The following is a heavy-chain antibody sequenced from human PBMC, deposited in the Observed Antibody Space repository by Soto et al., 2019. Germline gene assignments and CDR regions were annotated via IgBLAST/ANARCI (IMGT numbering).Heavy chain of an antibody. Sequence: TGGSLRLSCTASGFTFGDYAMSWVRQAPGKGLEWVGFIRSKAYGGTTEYAASVKGRFTISRDDSKSIAYLQMNSLKTEDTAVYYCTRVLDYGDYEGVHYYYGMDVWGQGTTVTVSS. J-gene: IGHJ6*02. V-gene: IGHV3-49*04. D-gene: IGHD4-17*01. CDR2: IRSKAYGGTT. CDR3: TRVLDYGDYEGVHYYYGMDV. CDR1: GFTFGDYA.